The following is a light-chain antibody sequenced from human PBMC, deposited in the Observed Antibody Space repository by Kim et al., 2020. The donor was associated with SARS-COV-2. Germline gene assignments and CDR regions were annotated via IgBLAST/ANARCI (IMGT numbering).Light chain of an antibody. CDR3: QQYYSTPF. CDR1: QSVLYSSNNKNY. CDR2: WAS. J-gene: IGKJ4*01. Sequence: RATINSKSSQSVLYSSNNKNYLAWYQQKPGQPPKLLIYWASTRESGVPDRFSGSGSGTDFTLTISSLQAEDVAVYYCQQYYSTPFFGGGTKVDIK. V-gene: IGKV4-1*01.